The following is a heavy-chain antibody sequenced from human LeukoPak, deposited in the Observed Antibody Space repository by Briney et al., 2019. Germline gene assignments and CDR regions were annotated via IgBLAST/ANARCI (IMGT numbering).Heavy chain of an antibody. CDR3: ARDLRGNFVF. CDR2: INHSGST. D-gene: IGHD3-16*01. V-gene: IGHV4-34*01. J-gene: IGHJ4*02. Sequence: PSETLSLTCAVYGGSFSGYYWSWIRQPPGKGLEWIGEINHSGSTNYNPSLKSRVTISVDTSKNQFSLKLSSVTAADTAVYYCARDLRGNFVFWGQGTLVTVSS. CDR1: GGSFSGYY.